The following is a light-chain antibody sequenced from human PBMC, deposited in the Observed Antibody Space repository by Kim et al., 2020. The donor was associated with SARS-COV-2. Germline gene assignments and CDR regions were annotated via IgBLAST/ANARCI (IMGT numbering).Light chain of an antibody. V-gene: IGLV10-54*04. CDR2: RHH. CDR1: NHHVCNQG. Sequence: TATLTCTGNNHHVCNQGAAWLQQHQGHPPQLLSSRHHTPPSGISERFSASRSGDTASLTITGLHPEDDTYYYCSAWDTSLNVLVFGGGTQLTVL. J-gene: IGLJ3*02. CDR3: SAWDTSLNVLV.